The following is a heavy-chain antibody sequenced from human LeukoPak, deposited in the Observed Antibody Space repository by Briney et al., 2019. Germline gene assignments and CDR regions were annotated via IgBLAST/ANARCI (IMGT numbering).Heavy chain of an antibody. J-gene: IGHJ4*02. Sequence: GGALRLSCAASGFTFYTYAMNWVRQAPGKGRQWVAAISGSGGTTYYADSVKGRFTIYRDNSKNTVYLQLSSLRAEDTAVYYCAKDPSDFLVDCWGQGTLVTVSS. V-gene: IGHV3-23*01. CDR3: AKDPSDFLVDC. D-gene: IGHD2-21*02. CDR2: ISGSGGTT. CDR1: GFTFYTYA.